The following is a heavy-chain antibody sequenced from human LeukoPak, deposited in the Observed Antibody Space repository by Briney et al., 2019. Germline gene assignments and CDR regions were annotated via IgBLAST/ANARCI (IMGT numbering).Heavy chain of an antibody. CDR3: ARDTGIAAAAPRWFDP. D-gene: IGHD6-13*01. Sequence: GASVKVSCKASGYTFTSYGISWVRQAPGQGLEWMGWISAYNGNTNYAQKLQGRVTMTTDTSTSTAYMELRSLRSDDTAVYYCARDTGIAAAAPRWFDPWGQGTPVTVSS. CDR2: ISAYNGNT. CDR1: GYTFTSYG. V-gene: IGHV1-18*04. J-gene: IGHJ5*02.